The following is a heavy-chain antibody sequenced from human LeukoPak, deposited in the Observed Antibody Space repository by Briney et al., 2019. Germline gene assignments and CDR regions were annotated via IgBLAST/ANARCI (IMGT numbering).Heavy chain of an antibody. J-gene: IGHJ4*02. CDR2: ISRSSSYI. CDR1: GFTFSSYA. Sequence: GGSLRLSCAASGFTFSSYAMHWVRQAPGKGLQWVSSISRSSSYIYYADSVKGRFTISRDNARNSLYLQMNSLRAEDTAVYYCARAPPGRDLLGGFDFWGQGIRVTVSS. V-gene: IGHV3-21*01. CDR3: ARAPPGRDLLGGFDF. D-gene: IGHD2-15*01.